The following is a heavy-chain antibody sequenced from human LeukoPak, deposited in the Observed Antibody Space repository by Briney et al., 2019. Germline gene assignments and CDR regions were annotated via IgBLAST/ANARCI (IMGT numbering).Heavy chain of an antibody. Sequence: ASVKVSCNASGYTFTSYGISWVRQAPGQGLEWMGWISAYNGNTNYAQKLQGRVTMTTDTSTSTAYMELRSLRSDDTAVYYCARDYCSSTSCYSTFDYWGQGTLVTVSS. CDR2: ISAYNGNT. V-gene: IGHV1-18*01. CDR3: ARDYCSSTSCYSTFDY. J-gene: IGHJ4*02. D-gene: IGHD2-2*01. CDR1: GYTFTSYG.